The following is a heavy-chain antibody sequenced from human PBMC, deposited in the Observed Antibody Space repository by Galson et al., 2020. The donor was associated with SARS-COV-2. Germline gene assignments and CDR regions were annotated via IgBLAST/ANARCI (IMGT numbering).Heavy chain of an antibody. J-gene: IGHJ4*02. CDR3: AKDRGGNSYGGD. Sequence: GGSLRLSCAASGFTFSSYGMHWVRQAPGKGLEWVAVISYDGSNKYYADSVKGRFTISRDNSKNTLYLQMNSLRAEDTAVYYCAKDRGGNSYGGDWGQGTLVTVSS. CDR2: ISYDGSNK. D-gene: IGHD2-15*01. V-gene: IGHV3-30*18. CDR1: GFTFSSYG.